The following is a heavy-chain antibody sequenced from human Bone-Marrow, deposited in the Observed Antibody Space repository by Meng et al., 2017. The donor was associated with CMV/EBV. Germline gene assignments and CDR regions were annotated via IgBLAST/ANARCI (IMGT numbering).Heavy chain of an antibody. CDR3: SRDSPRELTFDY. V-gene: IGHV3-20*04. Sequence: GGSLRLSCATSGFTFDDYGMSWVRQAPGKGLEWVSGINWNGGSTGYADSVKGRFTISRDNAKNSLYLQMNSLRAEDTALYYCSRDSPRELTFDYWGPGTLVTVSS. CDR2: INWNGGST. D-gene: IGHD1-26*01. CDR1: GFTFDDYG. J-gene: IGHJ4*01.